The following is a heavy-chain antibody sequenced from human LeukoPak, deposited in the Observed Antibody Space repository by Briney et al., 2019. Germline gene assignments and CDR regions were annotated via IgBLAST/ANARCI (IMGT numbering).Heavy chain of an antibody. CDR2: ISYDGSNK. D-gene: IGHD2-15*01. CDR3: ARSPVPYCSGGSCYPLDY. Sequence: PGRSLRLSCAASGFTFSSYAMHWVRQAPGKGLEWVAVISYDGSNKYYADSVKGRFTISRDNSKNTLYLQMNSLRAEDTAVYYCARSPVPYCSGGSCYPLDYWGQGTLVTVSS. V-gene: IGHV3-30-3*01. CDR1: GFTFSSYA. J-gene: IGHJ4*02.